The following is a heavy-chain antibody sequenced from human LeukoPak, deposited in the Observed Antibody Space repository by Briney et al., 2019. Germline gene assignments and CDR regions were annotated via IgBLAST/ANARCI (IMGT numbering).Heavy chain of an antibody. CDR3: AKGPGIAAAGPKYDP. J-gene: IGHJ5*02. V-gene: IGHV3-23*01. CDR2: ISGSGGST. Sequence: GGSLTLSCAASGFTFSSYAMSWVRQAPGKGLEWVSAISGSGGSTYYADSVKGRFTISRDNSKNTLYLQMNSLRAEDTAVYYCAKGPGIAAAGPKYDPWGQGTLVTVSS. D-gene: IGHD6-13*01. CDR1: GFTFSSYA.